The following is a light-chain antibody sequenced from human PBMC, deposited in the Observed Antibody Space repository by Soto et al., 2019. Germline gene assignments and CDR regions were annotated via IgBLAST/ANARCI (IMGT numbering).Light chain of an antibody. CDR1: QSVSSSY. J-gene: IGKJ1*01. CDR2: GAS. Sequence: EIVLTQSPGTLSLSPGERATLSCRASQSVSSSYLAWYQQKPGQAPRPLLYGASSRAIGIPDRFSGSGSGTDFTRTITILEHEDFAVYYCQQYGSSPWTFGQGTKVEIK. CDR3: QQYGSSPWT. V-gene: IGKV3-20*01.